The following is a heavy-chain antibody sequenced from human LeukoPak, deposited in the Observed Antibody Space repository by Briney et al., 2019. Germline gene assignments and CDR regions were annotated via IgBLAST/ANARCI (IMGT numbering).Heavy chain of an antibody. J-gene: IGHJ4*02. CDR1: GFTFSSYA. CDR3: ANSRQWLATGNFDY. CDR2: ISGSGGST. D-gene: IGHD6-19*01. Sequence: PGGSLTLSCAASGFTFSSYAMSWVRQAPGKGLEWVSAISGSGGSTYYADSVKGRFNISRDNSKNTLYLQMNSLRAEDTAVYYCANSRQWLATGNFDYWGQGTLVTVSS. V-gene: IGHV3-23*01.